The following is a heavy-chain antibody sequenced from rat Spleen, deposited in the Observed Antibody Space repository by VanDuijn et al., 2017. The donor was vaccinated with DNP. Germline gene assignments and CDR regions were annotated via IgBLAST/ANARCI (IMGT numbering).Heavy chain of an antibody. CDR1: GFTFNTYW. CDR3: TKDLQWYAMDA. Sequence: EVQLVESGGDPVQPGRSLKLSCVASGFTFNTYWMFWIRQTPGKGLEWVASINPDGSNTYCQDSVKGRFTISRDNAGNTVYLEMNSLRSEDTATYYCTKDLQWYAMDAWGQGASVTVSS. CDR2: INPDGSNT. J-gene: IGHJ4*01. V-gene: IGHV5-58*01. D-gene: IGHD1-1*01.